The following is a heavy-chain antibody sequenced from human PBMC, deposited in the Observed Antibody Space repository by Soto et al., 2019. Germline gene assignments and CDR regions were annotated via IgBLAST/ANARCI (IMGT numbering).Heavy chain of an antibody. CDR2: IYYSGTT. J-gene: IGHJ2*01. CDR1: GGSVSSGSYY. Sequence: QVQLQESGPGLVKPSETLSLICTVSGGSVSSGSYYWSWIRQPPGKGLEWIGKIYYSGTTNYNPSLKSRVTISVDTSKNQFSLNLSSVTAADTALYYCAREYGFYDNAGYHYHYYFDLWGRGTLVTVTS. V-gene: IGHV4-61*01. CDR3: AREYGFYDNAGYHYHYYFDL. D-gene: IGHD3-22*01.